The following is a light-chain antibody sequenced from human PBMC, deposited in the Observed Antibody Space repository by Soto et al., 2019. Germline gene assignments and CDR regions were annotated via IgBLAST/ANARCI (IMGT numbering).Light chain of an antibody. CDR3: QQYNNWPPYT. J-gene: IGKJ2*01. CDR2: GAS. CDR1: QSVASTY. Sequence: IVLTQSPATLSVSPGERVTLSCRASQSVASTYLAWYQQRPGQAPRLLISGASTRATGIPARFSGSGSGTEFTLTISSLQSEDVAVYYCQQYNNWPPYTFGQGTKVDIK. V-gene: IGKV3-15*01.